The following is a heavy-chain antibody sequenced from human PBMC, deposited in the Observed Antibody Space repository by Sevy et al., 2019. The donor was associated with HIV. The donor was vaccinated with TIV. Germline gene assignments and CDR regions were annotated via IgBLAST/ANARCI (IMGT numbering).Heavy chain of an antibody. J-gene: IGHJ4*02. CDR2: IYYNGHI. V-gene: IGHV4-59*08. CDR3: AGENAWGRGYS. CDR1: GGSFTSLY. D-gene: IGHD1-26*01. Sequence: SETLSLTCTVSGGSFTSLYWNWIRQPPGKGLEWIANIYYNGHIHYNPSLKSRVTLSLDTSKNQFSLRLSSVTAADTAMYYCAGENAWGRGYSWGQGTLVTVSS.